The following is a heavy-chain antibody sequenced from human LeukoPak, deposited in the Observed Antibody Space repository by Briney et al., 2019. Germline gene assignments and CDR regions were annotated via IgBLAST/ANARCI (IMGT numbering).Heavy chain of an antibody. V-gene: IGHV3-30*18. CDR3: AKGGSNGDFDY. D-gene: IGHD3-16*01. CDR2: ISYDGSNK. Sequence: GRSLRLSCAASGFTFSSYGMHWVRQAPGKGLEWVTVISYDGSNKYYGDSVKGRFTISRDNSKNTLYLKMNSLRAEDTAVYYCAKGGSNGDFDYWGQGTLVTVSS. CDR1: GFTFSSYG. J-gene: IGHJ4*02.